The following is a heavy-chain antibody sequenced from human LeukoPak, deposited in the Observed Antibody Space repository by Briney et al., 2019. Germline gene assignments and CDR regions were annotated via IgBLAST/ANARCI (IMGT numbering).Heavy chain of an antibody. Sequence: GASVKVSCKASGYTFTSYGISWVRQAPGQGLEWMGWISIYNGNRNYPQKFQGRVTLTTYTSPSTAYMELRSLTSDDTAVYYCARDWSGYCSGGSCPYYFDFWGQGTLVTVSS. CDR2: ISIYNGNR. CDR1: GYTFTSYG. CDR3: ARDWSGYCSGGSCPYYFDF. D-gene: IGHD2-15*01. J-gene: IGHJ4*02. V-gene: IGHV1-18*04.